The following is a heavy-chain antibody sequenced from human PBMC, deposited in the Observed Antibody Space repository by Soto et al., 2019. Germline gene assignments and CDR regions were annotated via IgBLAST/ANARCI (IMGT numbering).Heavy chain of an antibody. CDR1: GFTVSRSY. D-gene: IGHD2-21*01. CDR2: VYSDDST. CDR3: AINSGRDWAEYFQH. Sequence: EVQLVESGGDLVQPGGSLSLSCAASGFTVSRSYMSWDRQAPGKGVEWVSTVYSDDSTYYADSVKGRFSISRDSSKNTLYLQMNSLRAEDTAVYYCAINSGRDWAEYFQHWGQGTLVTVSS. V-gene: IGHV3-66*01. J-gene: IGHJ1*01.